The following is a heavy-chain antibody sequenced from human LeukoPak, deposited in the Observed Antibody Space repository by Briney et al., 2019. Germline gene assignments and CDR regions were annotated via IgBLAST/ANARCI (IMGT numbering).Heavy chain of an antibody. Sequence: GASVKVSCKASGYTFTSYDINWVRQATGQGLEWMGWMNPNSGNTGYAQKFQGRVTMTRNTSISTAYMELSSLRSEDTAVYYCAKSIVSGYDTLDYWGQGTLVSVSS. V-gene: IGHV1-8*01. CDR1: GYTFTSYD. CDR3: AKSIVSGYDTLDY. CDR2: MNPNSGNT. D-gene: IGHD5-12*01. J-gene: IGHJ4*02.